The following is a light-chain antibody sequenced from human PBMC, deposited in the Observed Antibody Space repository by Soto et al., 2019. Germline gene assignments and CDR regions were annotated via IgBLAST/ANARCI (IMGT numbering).Light chain of an antibody. CDR1: QGVSSN. J-gene: IGKJ3*01. Sequence: EMVMTQSPDTLYVSPGERATLSCRASQGVSSNLAWYQQKPGQAPRLVIYGASTRATGISGRFSGSGSGTEFTLTISSLQSEDFAVYYCQQYNNWPFTFGPGTKVDIK. CDR3: QQYNNWPFT. CDR2: GAS. V-gene: IGKV3-15*01.